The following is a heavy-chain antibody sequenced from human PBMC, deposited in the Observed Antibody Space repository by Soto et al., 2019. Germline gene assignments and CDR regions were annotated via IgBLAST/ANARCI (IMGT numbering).Heavy chain of an antibody. J-gene: IGHJ3*02. CDR1: GFTFSNYG. D-gene: IGHD2-8*01. V-gene: IGHV3-23*01. Sequence: EVQLLESGGDLAQPGGSLRLSCAASGFTFSNYGMNWVRQAPGKGLEWVSSITNGAGGTYYAESVKGRFTISRDNSNNAMFLQMNSLRAADTAVYYCAKPFCTQYQGGAFDIWGQGTVVTVSS. CDR2: ITNGAGGT. CDR3: AKPFCTQYQGGAFDI.